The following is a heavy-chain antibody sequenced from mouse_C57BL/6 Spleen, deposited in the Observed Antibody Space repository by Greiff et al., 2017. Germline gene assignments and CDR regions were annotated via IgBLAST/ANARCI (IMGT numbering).Heavy chain of an antibody. V-gene: IGHV1-80*01. CDR2: IYPGDGDT. Sequence: VQLQESGAELVKPGASVKISCKASGYAFSSYWMNWVKQRPGKGLAWIGQIYPGDGDTNYNGKFKGKATLTADKSSSTAYMQLSSLTSEDSAVYFCARRIYYGNYVFYFDYGGQGTTLTVSS. CDR3: ARRIYYGNYVFYFDY. CDR1: GYAFSSYW. D-gene: IGHD2-1*01. J-gene: IGHJ2*01.